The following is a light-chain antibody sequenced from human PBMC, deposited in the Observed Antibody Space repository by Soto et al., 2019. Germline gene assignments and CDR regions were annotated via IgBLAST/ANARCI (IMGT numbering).Light chain of an antibody. Sequence: DIQMTQSPSTLSGSAGDRVTITCRASQTISSWLAWYQHKPGKAPKILIYKASSLDSGIPSRFSGSGSGTEFTLTISSLQPDDFAIYYCQQYRSCTPMTFGQGTKVDIK. V-gene: IGKV1-5*03. J-gene: IGKJ1*01. CDR3: QQYRSCTPMT. CDR2: KAS. CDR1: QTISSW.